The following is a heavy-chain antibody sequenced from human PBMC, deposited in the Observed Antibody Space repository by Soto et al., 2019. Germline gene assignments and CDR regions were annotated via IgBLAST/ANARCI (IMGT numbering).Heavy chain of an antibody. J-gene: IGHJ4*02. CDR3: AKDTGAYGGGNFDY. D-gene: IGHD1-1*01. Sequence: EVHLLESGGGLVQPGGSLRLSCAASGFTFSIYAMNWVRQAPGKGLEWVSTISGNGGSTYYADSVKGRFTISRDNSKNTLDLQMNSLRADDTAVFYCAKDTGAYGGGNFDYWGQGTLVTVSS. CDR2: ISGNGGST. CDR1: GFTFSIYA. V-gene: IGHV3-23*01.